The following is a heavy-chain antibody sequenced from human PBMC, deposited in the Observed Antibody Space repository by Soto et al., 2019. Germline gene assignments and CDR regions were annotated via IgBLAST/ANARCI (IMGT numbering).Heavy chain of an antibody. Sequence: GGSLRLSCAASGFTFSVYTMSWVRQAPGKGLERVSVISSRSGYIYYADSVKGRFTISRDNAKNSLYLQMNSLRAEDTAVYYCASRGGNCSNTSCPGWFDPWGLGTLVTVSS. CDR3: ASRGGNCSNTSCPGWFDP. CDR2: ISSRSGYI. V-gene: IGHV3-21*01. D-gene: IGHD2-2*01. J-gene: IGHJ5*02. CDR1: GFTFSVYT.